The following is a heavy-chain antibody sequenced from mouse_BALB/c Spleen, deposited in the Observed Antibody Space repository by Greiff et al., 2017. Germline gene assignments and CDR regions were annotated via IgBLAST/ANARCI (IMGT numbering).Heavy chain of an antibody. V-gene: IGHV7-3*02. CDR2: IRNKANGYTT. D-gene: IGHD1-1*02. CDR1: GFTFTNYY. CDR3: ARDAPDGSCFAY. J-gene: IGHJ3*01. Sequence: EVQGVESGGGLVQPGGSLRLSCATSGFTFTNYYMSWVRQPPGKALEWLGFIRNKANGYTTEYSASVKGRFTIPSDNSQRILYLQMNTLLTDDNATYYCARDAPDGSCFAYWGQGTLVTVSA.